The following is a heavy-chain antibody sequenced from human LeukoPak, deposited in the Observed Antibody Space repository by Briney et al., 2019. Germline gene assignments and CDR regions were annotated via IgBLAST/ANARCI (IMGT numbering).Heavy chain of an antibody. CDR2: IYSGGST. CDR1: GFTVRSNH. V-gene: IGHV3-66*01. CDR3: AREGPPRGTFDC. Sequence: GSLRLSCEASGFTVRSNHMSWVRQAPGKGLEWVSVIYSGGSTDYADSVKGRFTISRDNSKNTFYLQMDSLRAEDTAFYYCAREGPPRGTFDCWGQGTLVTVSS. J-gene: IGHJ4*02.